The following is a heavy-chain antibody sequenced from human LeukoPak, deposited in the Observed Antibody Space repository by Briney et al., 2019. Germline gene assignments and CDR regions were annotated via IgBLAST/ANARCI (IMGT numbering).Heavy chain of an antibody. CDR3: ARAPTGTGGWNWFDP. Sequence: KSSETLSLTCTVSGGSISSYYWSWIRQPAGKGLELIGRIYTSGTTNYNPSLESRVTMSVDTSKNQFSLKLSSVTAADTAVYYCARAPTGTGGWNWFDPWGQGTLVTVSS. V-gene: IGHV4-4*07. J-gene: IGHJ5*02. D-gene: IGHD1-1*01. CDR1: GGSISSYY. CDR2: IYTSGTT.